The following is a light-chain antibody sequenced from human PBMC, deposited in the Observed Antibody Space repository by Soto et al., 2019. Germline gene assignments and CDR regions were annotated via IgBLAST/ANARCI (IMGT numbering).Light chain of an antibody. CDR1: QSVSSNF. Sequence: EIVLTQSPGTLSLSPGERATLSCRASQSVSSNFLAWYQQKPGRAPRLLIYGASNRATGIPDRFSGSGSGTDFTLTISRLEPEDFAVYYCQQYGISPRTFGQGTKVEIK. V-gene: IGKV3-20*01. CDR3: QQYGISPRT. CDR2: GAS. J-gene: IGKJ1*01.